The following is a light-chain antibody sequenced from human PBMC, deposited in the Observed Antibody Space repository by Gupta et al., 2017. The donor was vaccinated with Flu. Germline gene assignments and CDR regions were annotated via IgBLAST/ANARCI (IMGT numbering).Light chain of an antibody. CDR3: NSYTSINTAKV. V-gene: IGLV2-14*01. Sequence: QSALTQPASVSGSPGQSITISCTGTSSDIGGYNYVSWYQQHPGKAPKLIIYGVSNRPSGVSSRFAGSKSANTASLTISGLQAEDEADYYCNSYTSINTAKVFGTGTKVTVL. CDR1: SSDIGGYNY. J-gene: IGLJ1*01. CDR2: GVS.